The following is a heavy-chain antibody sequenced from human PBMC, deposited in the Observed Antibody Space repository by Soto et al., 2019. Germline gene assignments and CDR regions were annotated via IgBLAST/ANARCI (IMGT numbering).Heavy chain of an antibody. J-gene: IGHJ4*02. D-gene: IGHD6-6*01. Sequence: PGGSLRLSCEASGFMFDDYAMYWVRQAPGKGLEWVSGISWNSNSIVYADSVKGRFTISRDNAKNSLYLQMNSLKPEDTALYYCASSQSIASRPFDYWGQGNLVTVSS. CDR2: ISWNSNSI. V-gene: IGHV3-9*01. CDR3: ASSQSIASRPFDY. CDR1: GFMFDDYA.